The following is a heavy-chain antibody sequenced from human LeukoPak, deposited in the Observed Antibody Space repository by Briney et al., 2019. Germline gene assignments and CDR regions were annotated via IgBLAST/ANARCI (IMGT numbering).Heavy chain of an antibody. J-gene: IGHJ6*03. V-gene: IGHV1-8*03. D-gene: IGHD6-13*01. CDR3: ARGGGSSWYYYYYYMDV. CDR1: GYTFTSYD. CDR2: MNPNSGNT. Sequence: GESLKISCKASGYTFTSYDINWVRQATGQGLEWMGWMNPNSGNTGYAQKFQGRVTITRNTSISTAYMELSSLRSEDTAVYYCARGGGSSWYYYYYYMDVWGKGTTVTVSS.